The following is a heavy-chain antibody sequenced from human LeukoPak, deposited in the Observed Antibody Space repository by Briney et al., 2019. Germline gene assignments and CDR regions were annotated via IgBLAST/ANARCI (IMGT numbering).Heavy chain of an antibody. D-gene: IGHD2-15*01. CDR3: ARDLWYCSGGSCLPA. V-gene: IGHV4-59*12. J-gene: IGHJ1*01. Sequence: SETLSLTCTVSGGSISGYYWSWIRQPPGKGLEWIGYIYYSGSTNYNPSLKSRVTISVDTSKNQFSLKLSSVTAADTAVYYCARDLWYCSGGSCLPAWGQGTLVTVSS. CDR1: GGSISGYY. CDR2: IYYSGST.